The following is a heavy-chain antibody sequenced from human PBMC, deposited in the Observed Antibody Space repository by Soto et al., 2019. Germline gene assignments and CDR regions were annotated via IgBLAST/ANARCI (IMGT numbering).Heavy chain of an antibody. Sequence: SETLSLTCFVSGGSISSINYYWGWVRQPPGKGLEWIGTISYSGSTYYNPSLKSRVTISVDKSKNDLSLMPTSVTAADTAVYFCARRGSTSSSWYFNLWGRGTPVTSPQ. CDR1: GGSISSINYY. J-gene: IGHJ2*01. CDR2: ISYSGST. D-gene: IGHD6-19*01. CDR3: ARRGSTSSSWYFNL. V-gene: IGHV4-39*01.